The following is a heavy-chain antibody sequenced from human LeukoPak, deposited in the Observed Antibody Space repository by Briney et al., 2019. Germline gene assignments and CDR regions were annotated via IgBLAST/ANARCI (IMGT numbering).Heavy chain of an antibody. V-gene: IGHV3-33*01. CDR2: IWYDGSNQ. D-gene: IGHD3-9*01. CDR3: ARGGVLTGYYTPYYFDY. CDR1: GFTFSSYG. J-gene: IGHJ4*02. Sequence: PGRSLRLSCAASGFTFSSYGMHWVRQAPGKGLEWVAVIWYDGSNQFYADSVKGRFSISRDNSKNTLYLQMSSLRAEDTALYYCARGGVLTGYYTPYYFDYWGQGTLVTVSS.